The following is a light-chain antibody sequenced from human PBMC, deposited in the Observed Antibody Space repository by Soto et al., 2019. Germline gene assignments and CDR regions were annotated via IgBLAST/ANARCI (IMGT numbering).Light chain of an antibody. J-gene: IGKJ1*01. V-gene: IGKV3-20*01. Sequence: EIVLTQSPGTLSVSPGERATLSCRASQTISNNYLAWYQQKPGQAPRLLVFGASRGATGIPDRFSGSGSGTDFTLTISRLEPEDFAVYFCQQYGSSPQTFGQGTKVEVK. CDR2: GAS. CDR1: QTISNNY. CDR3: QQYGSSPQT.